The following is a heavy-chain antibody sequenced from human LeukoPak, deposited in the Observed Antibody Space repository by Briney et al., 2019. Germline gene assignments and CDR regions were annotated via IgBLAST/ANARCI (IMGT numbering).Heavy chain of an antibody. CDR3: ARVYQGVAIFDGIDY. D-gene: IGHD3-3*01. CDR2: ISSSGSTI. CDR1: GFTFSSYE. Sequence: GGSLRLSCAASGFTFSSYEMNWVRQAPGKGLEWVSYISSSGSTIYYADSVKGRFTISRDNAKNSVYLQMNSLRAEDTAVYYCARVYQGVAIFDGIDYWGQGTLVTVSS. J-gene: IGHJ4*02. V-gene: IGHV3-48*03.